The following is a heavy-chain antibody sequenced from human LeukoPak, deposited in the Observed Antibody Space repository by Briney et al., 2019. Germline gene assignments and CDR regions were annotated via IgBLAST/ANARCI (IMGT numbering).Heavy chain of an antibody. CDR3: ARAQRAPGLNSSPRFDP. D-gene: IGHD6-13*01. J-gene: IGHJ5*02. Sequence: GGSLRLSCAASGFTFSSYAMHWVRQAPGKGLEWVAVISYDGSNKYYADSVKGRFTISRDNSKNTLYLQMNSLRAEDTAVYYCARAQRAPGLNSSPRFDPWGQGTLVTVSS. CDR2: ISYDGSNK. V-gene: IGHV3-30-3*01. CDR1: GFTFSSYA.